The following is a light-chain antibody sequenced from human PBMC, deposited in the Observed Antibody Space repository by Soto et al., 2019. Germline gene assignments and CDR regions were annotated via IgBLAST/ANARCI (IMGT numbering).Light chain of an antibody. CDR2: GAS. J-gene: IGKJ1*01. CDR1: QRVTNNY. Sequence: EVVLTQSPGTLSLSPGEGATLSCRASQRVTNNYLAWYQQKPGHPPKLLIYGASSRATGIPDRFSGSGSGTDFTLTISKMELEDFAVYFCLQYGSSPRTFGQGTKVEF. CDR3: LQYGSSPRT. V-gene: IGKV3-20*01.